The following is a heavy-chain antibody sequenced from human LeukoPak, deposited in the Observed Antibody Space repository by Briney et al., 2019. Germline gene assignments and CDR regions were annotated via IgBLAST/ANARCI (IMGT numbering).Heavy chain of an antibody. J-gene: IGHJ3*02. Sequence: GESLKISCKGSGYSFTSYWIGWVRQMPGKGLEWMGIIYPGDSDTRYSPSFQGQVTISADKSISTAYLQWSSLKASDTAMYYCARQDPKLTQVVTRLDAFDIWGQGTMVTVSS. V-gene: IGHV5-51*01. CDR2: IYPGDSDT. CDR3: ARQDPKLTQVVTRLDAFDI. CDR1: GYSFTSYW. D-gene: IGHD4-23*01.